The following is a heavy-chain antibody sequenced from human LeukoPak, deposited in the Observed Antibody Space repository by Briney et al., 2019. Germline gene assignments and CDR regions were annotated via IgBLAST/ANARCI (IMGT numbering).Heavy chain of an antibody. CDR1: GFTFSSFG. CDR2: ISSSSSTI. J-gene: IGHJ4*02. CDR3: ARDRHSSSWPFEGY. V-gene: IGHV3-48*04. Sequence: PGGSLRLSCAASGFTFSSFGMHWVRQAPGKGLEWVSYISSSSSTIYYADSVKGRFTISRDNAKNSLYLQMNSLRAEDTAVYYCARDRHSSSWPFEGYWGQGTLVTVSS. D-gene: IGHD6-13*01.